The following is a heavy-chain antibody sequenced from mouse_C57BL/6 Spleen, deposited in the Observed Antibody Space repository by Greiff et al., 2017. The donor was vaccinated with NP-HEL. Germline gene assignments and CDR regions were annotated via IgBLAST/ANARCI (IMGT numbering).Heavy chain of an antibody. D-gene: IGHD1-1*01. V-gene: IGHV1-18*01. J-gene: IGHJ1*03. CDR1: GYTFTDYN. CDR3: ARSGFITTVVATDWYFDV. Sequence: EVQLQQSGPELVKPGASVKIPCKASGYTFTDYNMDWVKQSHGQSLEWIGDINPNNGGTIYNQKFKGKATLTVDKSSSTAYMELRSLTSEDTAVDYCARSGFITTVVATDWYFDVWGTGTTVTVSS. CDR2: INPNNGGT.